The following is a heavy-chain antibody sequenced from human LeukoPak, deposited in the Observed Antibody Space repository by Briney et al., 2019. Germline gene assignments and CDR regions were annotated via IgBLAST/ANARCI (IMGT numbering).Heavy chain of an antibody. D-gene: IGHD1-26*01. CDR3: AKAPRVGALYYFDY. CDR1: GFTFSSYA. Sequence: PGGSLRLSCAASGFTFSSYAMNWVRQAPGKGLEWVSAISGSASSTYYADSVKGRFTISRDNSKNTLYLQMNSLRAEDTAVYYCAKAPRVGALYYFDYWGQGTLVTVSS. CDR2: ISGSASST. J-gene: IGHJ4*02. V-gene: IGHV3-23*01.